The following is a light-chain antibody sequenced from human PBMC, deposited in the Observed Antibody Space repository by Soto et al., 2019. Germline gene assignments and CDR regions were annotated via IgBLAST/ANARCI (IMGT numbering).Light chain of an antibody. V-gene: IGKV3-15*01. CDR2: GAS. CDR1: QSVSSN. Sequence: EIAMTQSPATLSVSPGERATLSCRASQSVSSNLAWYQQKPGQAPRLLIYGASTRATGNPARYSGSESGTEFTVTISSRQSEDFAVYYCQQYNNWPPITFGQGTRLEIK. J-gene: IGKJ5*01. CDR3: QQYNNWPPIT.